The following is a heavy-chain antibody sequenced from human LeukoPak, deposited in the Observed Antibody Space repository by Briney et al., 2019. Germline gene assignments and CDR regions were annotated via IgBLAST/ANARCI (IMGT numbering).Heavy chain of an antibody. CDR1: GFTFDDYG. D-gene: IGHD3-22*01. Sequence: GGSLRLSCAASGFTFDDYGMHWVRQAPGKGLEWVSLISGDGGGTYYADSVKGRFTISRDNSKNSLFLQMNSLRTEDTALYYCAKDIHDRGYADYWGQGTLVTVSS. V-gene: IGHV3-43*02. CDR2: ISGDGGGT. CDR3: AKDIHDRGYADY. J-gene: IGHJ4*02.